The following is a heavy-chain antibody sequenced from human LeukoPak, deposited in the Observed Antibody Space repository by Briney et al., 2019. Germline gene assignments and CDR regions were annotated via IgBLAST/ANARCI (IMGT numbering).Heavy chain of an antibody. D-gene: IGHD1-26*01. J-gene: IGHJ3*02. CDR1: GYSFTSDW. CDR2: IYPGDSDT. Sequence: GESLKISCKGSGYSFTSDWIGWVRQMPGKGLEWMGIIYPGDSDTRYSPSFQGQVTISADKSISTAYLQWSSLKASDTAMYYCARQGGHQWELLQGRSDAFDIWGQGTMVTVSS. V-gene: IGHV5-51*01. CDR3: ARQGGHQWELLQGRSDAFDI.